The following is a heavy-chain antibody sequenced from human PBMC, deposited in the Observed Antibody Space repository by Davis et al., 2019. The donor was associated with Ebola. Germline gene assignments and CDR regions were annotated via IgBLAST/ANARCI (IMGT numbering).Heavy chain of an antibody. CDR1: GGSISSYY. Sequence: GSLRLSCTVSGGSISSYYWSWIRQPPGKGLEWIGYIYYSGSTNYNPSLKSRVTISVDTSKNQFSLKLSTVTAADTAVYYCAGATYGDCFDYGAREPWSPSPQ. CDR2: IYYSGST. D-gene: IGHD4-17*01. CDR3: AGATYGDCFDY. J-gene: IGHJ4*02. V-gene: IGHV4-59*01.